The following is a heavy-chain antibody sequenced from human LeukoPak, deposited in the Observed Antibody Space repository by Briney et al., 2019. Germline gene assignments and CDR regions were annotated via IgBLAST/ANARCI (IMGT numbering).Heavy chain of an antibody. J-gene: IGHJ4*02. V-gene: IGHV4-39*01. D-gene: IGHD4-17*01. Sequence: SETLSLTCTVSGGSLSSSSYYWGWIRQPPGKGLEWIGSIYYSGSTYYNPSLKSRVTISVDTSKNQFSLKLSSVTAADTAVYYCARTSPMTTVTTNDYWGQGTLVTVSS. CDR1: GGSLSSSSYY. CDR3: ARTSPMTTVTTNDY. CDR2: IYYSGST.